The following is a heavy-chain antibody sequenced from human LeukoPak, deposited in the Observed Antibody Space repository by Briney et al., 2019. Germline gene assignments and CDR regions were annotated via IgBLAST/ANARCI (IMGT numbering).Heavy chain of an antibody. CDR1: GDSISGYY. CDR2: MSQSGTT. V-gene: IGHV4-4*07. CDR3: ARDQGGTTNKAYDI. D-gene: IGHD1-7*01. J-gene: IGHJ3*02. Sequence: KPSETLSLTCTVSGDSISGYYWSWIRQPAGKGLELIGRMSQSGTTNHNPSLKSRVTMSVDTSKNQFSLKLSSVTPADTALYYCARDQGGTTNKAYDIWGQGTMVTVSS.